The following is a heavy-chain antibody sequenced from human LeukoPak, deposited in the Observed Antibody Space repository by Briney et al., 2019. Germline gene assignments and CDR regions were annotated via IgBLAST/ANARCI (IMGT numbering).Heavy chain of an antibody. Sequence: ASVKVSCKASGYTFTSYDINWVRQATGQGLEWMGWMNPNSGNTGYAQKFQGRVTMTRNTSISTAYMELSSLRSEDTAVYYCARKKRGYGGFDPWGQGTLVTVSS. CDR3: ARKKRGYGGFDP. CDR1: GYTFTSYD. V-gene: IGHV1-8*01. J-gene: IGHJ5*02. CDR2: MNPNSGNT. D-gene: IGHD5-12*01.